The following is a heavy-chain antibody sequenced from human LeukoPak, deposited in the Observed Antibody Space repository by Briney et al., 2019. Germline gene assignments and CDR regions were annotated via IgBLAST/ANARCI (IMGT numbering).Heavy chain of an antibody. J-gene: IGHJ4*02. CDR3: AKDQRSIAVAGYFDY. V-gene: IGHV3-23*01. CDR1: GFTFSTYA. D-gene: IGHD6-19*01. CDR2: ITYSGGIT. Sequence: GGSLRLSCAASGFTFSTYAMNWVRQAPGKGLEWVSAITYSGGITYYADSVKGRFTISRDNSKNTLYLQMNSLRAEDTAVYYCAKDQRSIAVAGYFDYWGQGTQVTVSS.